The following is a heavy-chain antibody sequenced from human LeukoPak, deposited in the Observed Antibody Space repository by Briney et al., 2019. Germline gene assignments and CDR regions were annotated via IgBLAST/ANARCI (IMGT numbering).Heavy chain of an antibody. Sequence: GGSLRLSCVASGFTFSDSPMNWVRQAPGKGLEWVSAIRFDDDTTFYADSVRGRFTITRDNSKNTVCLQMNDLRVEDTALYYCAKDETHAAHSFDPRGQGTPVTVS. J-gene: IGHJ5*01. CDR3: AKDETHAAHSFDP. CDR2: IRFDDDTT. V-gene: IGHV3-23*01. CDR1: GFTFSDSP. D-gene: IGHD2-15*01.